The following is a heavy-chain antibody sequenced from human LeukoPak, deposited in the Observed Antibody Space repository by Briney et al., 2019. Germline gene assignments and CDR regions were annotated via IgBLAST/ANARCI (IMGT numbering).Heavy chain of an antibody. Sequence: PSETLSLTCAVSGGSISSSHWWSWVRQPPGKGLEWIADIYHSGITNYNPSLKSRVTISIDKSKNQFSLKLSSVTAADTAVYYCARGLVIAVTGWGQWELPPAGHDSWGQGTLVTVSS. CDR2: IYHSGIT. D-gene: IGHD1-26*01. V-gene: IGHV4-4*02. CDR1: GGSISSSHW. J-gene: IGHJ4*02. CDR3: ARGLVIAVTGWGQWELPPAGHDS.